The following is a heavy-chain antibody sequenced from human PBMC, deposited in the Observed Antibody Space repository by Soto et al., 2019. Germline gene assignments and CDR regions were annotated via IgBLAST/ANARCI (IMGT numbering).Heavy chain of an antibody. CDR3: ARGRADYNNAYLGRGMDV. D-gene: IGHD4-4*01. CDR2: IIPIFAAP. V-gene: IGHV1-69*12. J-gene: IGHJ6*02. Sequence: QVQLVQSGAEVKKPGSSVKVSCKASGGTFSNYDIIRVRQAPGQGLEWMGGIIPIFAAPNYAQKFQGRVTITADESTSTAYMELSSLRSEDTAVYYCARGRADYNNAYLGRGMDVWGQGTTVTVSS. CDR1: GGTFSNYD.